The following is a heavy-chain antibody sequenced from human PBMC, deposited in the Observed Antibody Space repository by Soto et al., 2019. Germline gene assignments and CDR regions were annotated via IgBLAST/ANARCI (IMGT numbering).Heavy chain of an antibody. CDR3: ALRRHYTYDS. CDR2: IYGDDNK. CDR1: GFSLTTSGTA. Sequence: QITLKESGPTLVKPTQTLTLTCTLSGFSLTTSGTAVGWIRQPPGKALEWLPLIYGDDNKTYKPSLKSRLTITKDTSKNQVVLTMTNVGPVDTATYHCALRRHYTYDSWGQGTLVSVSS. D-gene: IGHD4-4*01. J-gene: IGHJ5*01. V-gene: IGHV2-5*02.